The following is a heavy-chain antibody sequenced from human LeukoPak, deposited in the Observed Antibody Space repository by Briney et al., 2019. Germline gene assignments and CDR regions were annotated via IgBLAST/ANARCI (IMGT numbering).Heavy chain of an antibody. J-gene: IGHJ5*02. Sequence: PGESLRISCKGSGYSFTSYWISWVRQMPGKGLEWMRRIAPGDSYIRYSPSFQGHVTISADKSITTSYLQWSSLKASDTAMYYCARHDGYCSGGSCRNWFDPWGQGTPVTVSS. D-gene: IGHD2-15*01. CDR1: GYSFTSYW. CDR3: ARHDGYCSGGSCRNWFDP. CDR2: IAPGDSYI. V-gene: IGHV5-10-1*01.